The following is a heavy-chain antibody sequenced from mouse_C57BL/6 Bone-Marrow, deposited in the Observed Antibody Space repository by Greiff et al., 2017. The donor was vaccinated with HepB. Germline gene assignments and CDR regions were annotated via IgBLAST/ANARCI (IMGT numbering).Heavy chain of an antibody. CDR2: ISSGGSYT. J-gene: IGHJ3*01. D-gene: IGHD2-4*01. Sequence: DVMLVESGGDLVKPGGSLKLSCAASGFTFSSYGMSWVRQTPDKRLEWVATISSGGSYTYYPDSVKGRFTISRDNAKNTLYLQMSSLKSEDTAMYYCAGQGRLRRGGCAYWGRGTLVTVSA. V-gene: IGHV5-6*02. CDR3: AGQGRLRRGGCAY. CDR1: GFTFSSYG.